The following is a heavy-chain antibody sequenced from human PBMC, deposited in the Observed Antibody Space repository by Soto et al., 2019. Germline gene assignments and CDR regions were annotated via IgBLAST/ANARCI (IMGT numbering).Heavy chain of an antibody. D-gene: IGHD2-15*01. J-gene: IGHJ4*02. CDR3: AKRRGAGGHFDY. CDR1: GFTFTSYA. V-gene: IGHV3-23*01. CDR2: VSSGGST. Sequence: GGSVRLSCAASGFTFTSYAMGWVRQAPGKGLEWVSVVSSGGSTYYADSVTGRFTVSRDNSKNTLSLQMNSLRAEDTAVYYCAKRRGAGGHFDYWGQGALVTVSS.